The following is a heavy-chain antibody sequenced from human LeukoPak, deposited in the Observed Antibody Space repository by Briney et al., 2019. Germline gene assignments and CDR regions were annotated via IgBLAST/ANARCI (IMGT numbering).Heavy chain of an antibody. D-gene: IGHD6-13*01. CDR2: FDPEDGET. V-gene: IGHV1-24*01. J-gene: IGHJ4*02. CDR1: GYTLTELS. CDR3: VTDRYSSSWYRFDY. Sequence: VASVKVSCKVSGYTLTELSMHWVRQAPGKGLEWMGGFDPEDGETIYAQKFQGRVTMTEDTSTDTAYMELSSLRSEDTAVYYCVTDRYSSSWYRFDYWGQGTLVTVSS.